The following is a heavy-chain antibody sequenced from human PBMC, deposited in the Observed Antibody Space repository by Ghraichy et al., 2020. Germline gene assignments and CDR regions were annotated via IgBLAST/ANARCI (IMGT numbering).Heavy chain of an antibody. Sequence: ETLSLTCAASGFIFSDAWMSWVRQAPGKGLEWVGRIKSKTNGGTTDYAAPVKGRFTISRDDSKNTLYLQINSLKTEDTAVYYCTRGLGAAGLRVEYFQHWGQGTLVTVSS. D-gene: IGHD6-13*01. J-gene: IGHJ1*01. CDR2: IKSKTNGGTT. V-gene: IGHV3-15*01. CDR3: TRGLGAAGLRVEYFQH. CDR1: GFIFSDAW.